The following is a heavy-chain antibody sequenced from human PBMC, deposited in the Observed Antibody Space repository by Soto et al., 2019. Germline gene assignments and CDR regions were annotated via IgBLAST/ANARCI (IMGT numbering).Heavy chain of an antibody. CDR3: ARDRRYSHGNDAFDI. Sequence: SETLSLTCTVSGGSISIYYWSWIRQAPGKGLEWIGYIYYSGSTNYNPSLKSRVTISVDTSKNQFSLKLSSVTAADTAVYYCARDRRYSHGNDAFDIWGQGTMVTVSS. J-gene: IGHJ3*02. V-gene: IGHV4-59*01. D-gene: IGHD5-18*01. CDR1: GGSISIYY. CDR2: IYYSGST.